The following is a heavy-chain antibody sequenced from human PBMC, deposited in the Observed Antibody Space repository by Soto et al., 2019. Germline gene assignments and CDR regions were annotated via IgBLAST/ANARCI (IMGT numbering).Heavy chain of an antibody. D-gene: IGHD3-16*01. CDR2: INGYTGNT. CDR1: GYTFTNYG. J-gene: IGHJ6*02. V-gene: IGHV1-18*01. CDR3: ARSWVTGKGGIDV. Sequence: ASVKVSCKASGYTFTNYGLSWVRQAPGQGLEWMGWINGYTGNTNYAQKFQGRVTMTTDTSTNTAYLDLWTLISDDTAVYYCARSWVTGKGGIDVWGQGTTVTVSS.